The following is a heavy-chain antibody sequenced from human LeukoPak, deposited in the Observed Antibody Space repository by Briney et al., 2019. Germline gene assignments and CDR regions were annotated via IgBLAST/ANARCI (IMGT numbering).Heavy chain of an antibody. CDR1: GFTFSSYW. CDR3: VGSLYYYYMDV. V-gene: IGHV3-74*01. Sequence: PGGSLRLSCAASGFTFSSYWMHWVRQDPGKGLVWVSRIKSDGSITSYADSVKGRFTISRDNAKNTLYLQMNSLRAEDTAVYYCVGSLYYYYMDVWGKGTTVTVSS. J-gene: IGHJ6*03. CDR2: IKSDGSIT. D-gene: IGHD1-26*01.